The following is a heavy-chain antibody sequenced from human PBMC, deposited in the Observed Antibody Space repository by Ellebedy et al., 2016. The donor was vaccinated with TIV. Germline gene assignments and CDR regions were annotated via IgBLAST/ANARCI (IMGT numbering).Heavy chain of an antibody. CDR3: ARDGGSYSDFDY. CDR1: GYTFTGYY. CDR2: VNPNSGGT. Sequence: AASVKVSCKASGYTFTGYYMHWARQAPGQGLEWMGWVNPNSGGTNYAQKFQGWVTMTRDTSISTAYMELSRLRSDDTAVYYCARDGGSYSDFDYWGQGTLVTVSS. J-gene: IGHJ4*02. V-gene: IGHV1-2*04. D-gene: IGHD1-26*01.